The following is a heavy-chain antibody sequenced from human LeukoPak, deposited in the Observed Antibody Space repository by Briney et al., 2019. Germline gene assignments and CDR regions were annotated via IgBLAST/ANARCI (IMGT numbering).Heavy chain of an antibody. CDR3: ARDYKGRGYSYGYYYYGMDV. J-gene: IGHJ6*02. D-gene: IGHD5-18*01. CDR1: GGSISSYY. Sequence: SETLSLTCTVSGGSISSYYWSWIRQPPGKGLEWIGYIYYSGSTNYNPSLKSRVTISVDTSKNQFSLKLSSVTAADTAVYYCARDYKGRGYSYGYYYYGMDVWGQGTTVTVSS. V-gene: IGHV4-59*01. CDR2: IYYSGST.